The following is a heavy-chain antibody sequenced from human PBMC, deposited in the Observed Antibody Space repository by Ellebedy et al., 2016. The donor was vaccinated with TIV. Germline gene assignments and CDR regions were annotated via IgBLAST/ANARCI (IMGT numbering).Heavy chain of an antibody. CDR1: EYYFDNYW. J-gene: IGHJ4*02. Sequence: PGGSLRLSCKGSEYYFDNYWIGWVRQMPGKGLEWMGIIYPADSDTRYSPSFQGQVTISADKSINTAYLQWSSLKASDTAMYYCARLEGVPAVDLDLWGQGTLVTVSS. D-gene: IGHD2-2*01. CDR2: IYPADSDT. CDR3: ARLEGVPAVDLDL. V-gene: IGHV5-51*01.